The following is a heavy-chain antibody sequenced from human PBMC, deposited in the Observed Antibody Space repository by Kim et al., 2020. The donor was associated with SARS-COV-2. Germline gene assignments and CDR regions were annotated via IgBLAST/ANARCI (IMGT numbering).Heavy chain of an antibody. CDR2: IWYDGTND. J-gene: IGHJ4*02. Sequence: GGSLRLSCAASGFTFSSYGMHWVRQAPGKGLEWVAVIWYDGTNDHYVSHVKGRFTFSRDNSKNTAYLQMNGLRAEDTAIYYCAKDRDYAGNSGFDYWGQGALVTVSS. CDR3: AKDRDYAGNSGFDY. CDR1: GFTFSSYG. V-gene: IGHV3-33*03. D-gene: IGHD4-17*01.